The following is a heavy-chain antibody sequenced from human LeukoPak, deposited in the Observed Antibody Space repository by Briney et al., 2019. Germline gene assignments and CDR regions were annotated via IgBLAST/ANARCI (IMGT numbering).Heavy chain of an antibody. CDR2: ISGSGVST. Sequence: PAGGSLRLSCAASGFTFSSYGVSWVRQAPGKGLEWVSAISGSGVSTYYADSVKGRFTISKDNSKNTMYLQMNSLRAEDTAVYYCTKGHCSGGSCYWFDPWGQGTLVTVSS. D-gene: IGHD2-15*01. J-gene: IGHJ5*02. CDR3: TKGHCSGGSCYWFDP. CDR1: GFTFSSYG. V-gene: IGHV3-23*01.